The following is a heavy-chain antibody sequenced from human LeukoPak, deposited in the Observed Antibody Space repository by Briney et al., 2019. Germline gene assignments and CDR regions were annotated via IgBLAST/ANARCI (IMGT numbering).Heavy chain of an antibody. CDR1: GGSISSYY. CDR2: IYTSGST. V-gene: IGHV4-4*07. D-gene: IGHD3-22*01. Sequence: SETLSLTCTVSGGSISSYYWSWIRQPAGKGLEWIGRIYTSGSTNYNPSLKSRVTMSVDTSKNQFSLKLSSVTAADTAVYYCARDINYYDSSGLYADAFDIWAKGQWSPSLQ. CDR3: ARDINYYDSSGLYADAFDI. J-gene: IGHJ3*02.